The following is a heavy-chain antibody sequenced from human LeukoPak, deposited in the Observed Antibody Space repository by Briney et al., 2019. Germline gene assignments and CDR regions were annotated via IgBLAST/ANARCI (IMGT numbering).Heavy chain of an antibody. D-gene: IGHD3-3*01. CDR3: ARAYTYYDFWSGYFNYFDY. CDR1: GGSFSGYY. CDR2: INHSGST. J-gene: IGHJ4*02. V-gene: IGHV4-34*01. Sequence: SETLSLTCAVYGGSFSGYYWSWIRQPPGKGLEWVGEINHSGSTNYNPSLKSRVTISVDTSKNQFSLKLSSVTAADTAVYYCARAYTYYDFWSGYFNYFDYWGQGTLVTVSS.